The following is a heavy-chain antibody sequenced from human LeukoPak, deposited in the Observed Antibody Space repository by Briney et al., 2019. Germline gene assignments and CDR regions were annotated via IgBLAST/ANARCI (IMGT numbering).Heavy chain of an antibody. CDR1: GFTLSSYE. CDR3: ARERWGRLDY. CDR2: ISSSGSTI. Sequence: GGSLRLSCAASGFTLSSYETNWVRQAPGKGLEWVSYISSSGSTIYYADSVKGRFTISRDNAKNSLYMQMNSLRAEDTAVYYCARERWGRLDYWGQGTLVTVSS. D-gene: IGHD4-23*01. V-gene: IGHV3-48*03. J-gene: IGHJ4*02.